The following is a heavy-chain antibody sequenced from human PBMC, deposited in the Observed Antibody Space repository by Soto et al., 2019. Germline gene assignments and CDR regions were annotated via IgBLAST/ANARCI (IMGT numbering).Heavy chain of an antibody. V-gene: IGHV4-61*01. Sequence: QVLLQESGPGLVKPSETLSLTCTVSGGSVSSHSYYWSWIRQPPGKGLEWIGYIYYSGSTNYNPSLKSRVTISVDTSNNHFSLKLSSVTAADTAVYYCARGAGLFDYWGQGTLVTVSS. D-gene: IGHD3-16*01. CDR2: IYYSGST. J-gene: IGHJ4*02. CDR3: ARGAGLFDY. CDR1: GGSVSSHSYY.